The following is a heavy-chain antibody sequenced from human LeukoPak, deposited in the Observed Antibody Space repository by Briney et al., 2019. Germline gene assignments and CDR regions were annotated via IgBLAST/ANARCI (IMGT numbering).Heavy chain of an antibody. D-gene: IGHD2-21*01. Sequence: GGSLRLSCAASGFTFSDYYMSWIRLAPGKGLEWVSYVSSSGSTINYADSVKGRFTISRDNAKKSLYLQMNSLRAEDTAVNYCARVAPNWFDPWGQGTLVTVSS. J-gene: IGHJ5*02. CDR2: VSSSGSTI. CDR3: ARVAPNWFDP. V-gene: IGHV3-11*04. CDR1: GFTFSDYY.